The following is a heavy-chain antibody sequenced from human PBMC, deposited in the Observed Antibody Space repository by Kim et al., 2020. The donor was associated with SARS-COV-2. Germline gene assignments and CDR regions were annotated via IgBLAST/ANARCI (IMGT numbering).Heavy chain of an antibody. CDR2: IWYDGSNK. V-gene: IGHV3-33*01. Sequence: GGSLRLSCAPSGFTFSSYGMHWVRQAPGKGLEWVAVIWYDGSNKYYADSVKGRFTISRDNSKNTLYLQMNSLRAEDTAVYYCARDLLVGATSYGMDVWGQGTTVTVSS. D-gene: IGHD1-26*01. CDR1: GFTFSSYG. CDR3: ARDLLVGATSYGMDV. J-gene: IGHJ6*02.